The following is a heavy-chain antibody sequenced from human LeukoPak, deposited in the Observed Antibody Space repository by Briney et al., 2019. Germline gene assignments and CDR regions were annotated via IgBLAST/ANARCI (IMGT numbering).Heavy chain of an antibody. D-gene: IGHD3-22*01. J-gene: IGHJ4*02. CDR3: ARDRVDGGYYPPFDY. CDR2: INYSGRT. V-gene: IGHV4-39*07. Sequence: SETLSLTCTISDDSISNNRYFWAWIRQPPGKGLEWIGSINYSGRTYYNPSLKSRVTISVDTSKNQFSLKLSSVTAADTAVYYCARDRVDGGYYPPFDYWGQGTLVTVSS. CDR1: DDSISNNRYF.